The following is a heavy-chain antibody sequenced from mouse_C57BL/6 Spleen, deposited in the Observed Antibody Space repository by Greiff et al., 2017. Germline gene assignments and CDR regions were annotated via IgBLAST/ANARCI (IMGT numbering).Heavy chain of an antibody. CDR3: SRSVVITTLVAAWFAY. D-gene: IGHD1-1*01. V-gene: IGHV1-64*01. CDR2: IHPNSGRT. J-gene: IGHJ3*01. Sequence: VQLQQPGAELVKPGASVKLSCKASGYTFTSYWMHWVKQRPGQGLEWIGMIHPNSGRTNYNEKFKSKATLTVDKSSSTAYMQLSSLTSEDSAVYYCSRSVVITTLVAAWFAYWGQGTLVTVSA. CDR1: GYTFTSYW.